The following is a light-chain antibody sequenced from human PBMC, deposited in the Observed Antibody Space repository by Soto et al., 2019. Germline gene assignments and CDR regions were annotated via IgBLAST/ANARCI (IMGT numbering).Light chain of an antibody. V-gene: IGKV1-39*01. CDR3: QQSYSTPPWT. CDR1: QSISNY. Sequence: DLQMTQSPSSLSASVGDRVTITCRASQSISNYLNWYQQKPGNAPKLLIYGASTLHSGVPSRFSGSGSGTDFTLTISSLQPEDFATYYCQQSYSTPPWTFGQGTEVEIK. CDR2: GAS. J-gene: IGKJ1*01.